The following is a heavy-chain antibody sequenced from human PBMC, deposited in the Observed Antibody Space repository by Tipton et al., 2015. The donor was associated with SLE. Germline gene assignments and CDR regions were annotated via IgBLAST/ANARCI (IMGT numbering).Heavy chain of an antibody. D-gene: IGHD2-8*01. CDR3: ASLYCTNGVCVDY. Sequence: TLSLTCTVSGGSISSYYWSWIRQPPGKGLEWIGYIYYSGSTNYNPPLKSRVTISVDTSKNQFSLKLSSVTAADTAVYYCASLYCTNGVCVDYWGQGTLVTVSS. J-gene: IGHJ4*02. V-gene: IGHV4-59*01. CDR1: GGSISSYY. CDR2: IYYSGST.